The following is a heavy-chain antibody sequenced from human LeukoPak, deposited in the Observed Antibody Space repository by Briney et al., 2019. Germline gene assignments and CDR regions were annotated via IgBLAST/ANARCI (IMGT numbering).Heavy chain of an antibody. CDR1: GYTFTGYY. J-gene: IGHJ4*02. V-gene: IGHV1-2*02. CDR3: ARDPLEYSGYDLEVY. Sequence: GASVKVSCKASGYTFTGYYMHWVRQAPGQGLEWMGWINPNSGGTNYAQKFQGRVTMTRDTSISTACMELSRLRSDDTAVYYCARDPLEYSGYDLEVYWGQGTLVTVSS. CDR2: INPNSGGT. D-gene: IGHD5-12*01.